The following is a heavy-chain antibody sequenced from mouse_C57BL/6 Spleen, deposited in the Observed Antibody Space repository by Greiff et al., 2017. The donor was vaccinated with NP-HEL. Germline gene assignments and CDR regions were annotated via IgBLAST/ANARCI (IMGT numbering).Heavy chain of an antibody. J-gene: IGHJ3*01. V-gene: IGHV5-17*01. CDR1: GFTFSDYG. Sequence: EVQLVESGGGLVKPGGSLKLSCAASGFTFSDYGMHWVRQAPEKGLEWVAYISSGSSTIYYADTVKGRFTISRDNAKNTLFLQMTSLRSEDTAMYYCAPLATVEFAYWGQGTLVTVSA. CDR2: ISSGSSTI. CDR3: APLATVEFAY. D-gene: IGHD1-1*01.